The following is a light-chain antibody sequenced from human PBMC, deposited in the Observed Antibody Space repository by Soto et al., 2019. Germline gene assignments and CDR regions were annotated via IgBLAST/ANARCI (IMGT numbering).Light chain of an antibody. CDR1: SSDVGGYNY. V-gene: IGLV2-8*01. CDR2: EVS. CDR3: SSYAVSNNFPV. J-gene: IGLJ2*01. Sequence: QSVLTQPPSASGFPGQSVTISCTGTSSDVGGYNYVSWYQQHPGNAPKLMIYEVSKRPSGVPDRFSGAKSGNTASLTVSGLQAEDEADYYCSSYAVSNNFPVFGGGTKLTVL.